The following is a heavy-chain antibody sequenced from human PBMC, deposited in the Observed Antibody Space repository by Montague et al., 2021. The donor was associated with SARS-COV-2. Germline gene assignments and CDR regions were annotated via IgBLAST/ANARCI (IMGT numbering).Heavy chain of an antibody. CDR1: GFTFSKYS. D-gene: IGHD5/OR15-5a*01. Sequence: FRRLSLSASGFTFSKYSMNWVRQAPGKGLEWVSSISTSSLYIYYAASVKGRFTISRANAKNSLFLQMDSLRAEDTAVYYCARALSASYSVGGDSFDIWGQGTMVTVSS. CDR3: ARALSASYSVGGDSFDI. CDR2: ISTSSLYI. V-gene: IGHV3-21*01. J-gene: IGHJ3*02.